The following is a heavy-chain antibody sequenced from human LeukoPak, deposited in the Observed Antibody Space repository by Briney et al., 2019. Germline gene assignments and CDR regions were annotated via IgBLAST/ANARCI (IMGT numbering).Heavy chain of an antibody. D-gene: IGHD3-10*01. CDR1: GFTFSSFV. CDR3: AKVTYYFGSGTCHFPDY. CDR2: ISGSGGST. J-gene: IGHJ4*02. Sequence: GGSLRLSCAASGFTFSSFVMSWVRQAPGKGLEWVSTISGSGGSTYYADSVKGRFTISRVNSKSTLSLQMNGLRADDTAIYYCAKVTYYFGSGTCHFPDYWGQGILVTVSS. V-gene: IGHV3-23*01.